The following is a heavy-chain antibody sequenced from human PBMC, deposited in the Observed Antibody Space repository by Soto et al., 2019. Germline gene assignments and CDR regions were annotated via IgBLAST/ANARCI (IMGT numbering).Heavy chain of an antibody. CDR2: INPNSGGT. Sequence: ASVKVSCKASGYTFTGYYMHWVRQAPGQGLEWMGWINPNSGGTNYAQKFQGWVTMTRDTSISTAYMELSRLRSDDTAVYYCARDLSPGPGDSSGYEFRYYYGMDVWGQGTTVTVS. V-gene: IGHV1-2*04. J-gene: IGHJ6*02. CDR1: GYTFTGYY. D-gene: IGHD3-22*01. CDR3: ARDLSPGPGDSSGYEFRYYYGMDV.